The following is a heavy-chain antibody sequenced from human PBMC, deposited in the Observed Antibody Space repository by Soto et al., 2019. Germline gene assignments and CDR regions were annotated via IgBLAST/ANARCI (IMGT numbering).Heavy chain of an antibody. J-gene: IGHJ4*02. CDR1: GYTFTSPD. D-gene: IGHD6-19*01. V-gene: IGHV1-8*01. Sequence: ASVKVSCMASGYTFTSPDNNWVRQGTAQGLEWMGWMNPNSGNTGYAQKFQGRVTMTRNTSISTAYMEVSRLRSEDTAVYYCARGRRRTATGWYYFDYWAQGTLVTVSS. CDR3: ARGRRRTATGWYYFDY. CDR2: MNPNSGNT.